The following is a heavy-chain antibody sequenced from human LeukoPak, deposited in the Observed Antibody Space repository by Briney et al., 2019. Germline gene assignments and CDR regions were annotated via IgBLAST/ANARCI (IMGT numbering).Heavy chain of an antibody. Sequence: GGSLRLSCEASGFTVSGNYMSWVRQAPGKGLEWVSVIYSGGSTYYADSVKGRFSISRDKSKNALYVQMNTLRAEDTAVYYCARGGGDDAFDIWGQGTMVTVSS. J-gene: IGHJ3*02. CDR3: ARGGGDDAFDI. D-gene: IGHD3-16*01. CDR2: IYSGGST. V-gene: IGHV3-66*01. CDR1: GFTVSGNY.